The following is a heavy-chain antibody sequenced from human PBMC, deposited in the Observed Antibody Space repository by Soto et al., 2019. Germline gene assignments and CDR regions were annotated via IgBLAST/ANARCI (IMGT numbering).Heavy chain of an antibody. V-gene: IGHV3-21*01. CDR3: ARDRFDYVWGSYRFGLDAFDI. CDR2: ISSSSSYI. CDR1: GFTFSSYS. J-gene: IGHJ3*02. Sequence: GGSLRLSCAASGFTFSSYSMNWVRQAPGKGLEWVSSISSSSSYIYYADSVKGRFTISRDNAKNSLYLQMNSLGAEDTAVYYCARDRFDYVWGSYRFGLDAFDIWGQGTMVTVSS. D-gene: IGHD3-16*02.